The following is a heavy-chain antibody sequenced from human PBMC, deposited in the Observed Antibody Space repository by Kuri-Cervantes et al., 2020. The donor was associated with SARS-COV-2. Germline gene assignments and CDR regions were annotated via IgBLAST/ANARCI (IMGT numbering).Heavy chain of an antibody. CDR2: IYTSGST. V-gene: IGHV4-4*07. J-gene: IGHJ3*02. CDR3: ARPRYGDYDGAFDI. D-gene: IGHD4-17*01. CDR1: GGSISSYY. Sequence: SETLSLTCTVSGGSISSYYWSWIRQPAGKGLEWIGRIYTSGSTNYNPSPKNRVTISVDTSKNQFSLKLSSVTAADTAVYYCARPRYGDYDGAFDIWGQGTMVTVSS.